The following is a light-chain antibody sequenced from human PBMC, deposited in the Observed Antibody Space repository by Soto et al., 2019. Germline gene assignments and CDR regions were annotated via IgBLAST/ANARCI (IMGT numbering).Light chain of an antibody. V-gene: IGKV1-12*01. CDR2: AAS. CDR1: QDISDW. CDR3: LEASSFPFT. Sequence: DIQMTQSPSSVSASVGDRLTITCRASQDISDWLAWYQQKPGKAPKLLIYAASTLQSGVPSRFSGTGSGTEFTLTISTLQPEDFATYYWLEASSFPFTFGPGTKVEIK. J-gene: IGKJ3*01.